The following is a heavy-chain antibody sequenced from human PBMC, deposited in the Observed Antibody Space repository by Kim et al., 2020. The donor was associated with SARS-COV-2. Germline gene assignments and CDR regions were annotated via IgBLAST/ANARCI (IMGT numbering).Heavy chain of an antibody. Sequence: SETLSLTCTVSGYSISSGYYWGWIRQPPGKGLEWIGSIYHSGSTYYNPSLKSRVTISVDTSKNQFSLKLSSVTAADTAVYYCASSGVLWFGAGFDPLGQG. V-gene: IGHV4-38-2*02. D-gene: IGHD3-10*01. J-gene: IGHJ5*02. CDR3: ASSGVLWFGAGFDP. CDR2: IYHSGST. CDR1: GYSISSGYY.